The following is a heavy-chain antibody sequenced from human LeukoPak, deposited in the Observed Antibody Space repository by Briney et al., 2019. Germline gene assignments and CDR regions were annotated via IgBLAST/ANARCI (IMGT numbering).Heavy chain of an antibody. D-gene: IGHD3-10*01. Sequence: PSETLSLTCAVSGGSISSGDYPWSWIRQPPGKGLEWIGYIFHTGHTSYNPSLKSRVTISVDMSKNQLSLKLSSVTATDTAVYYCARGFYGSGSQFDYWGQGTLVTVSS. CDR3: ARGFYGSGSQFDY. J-gene: IGHJ4*02. CDR2: IFHTGHT. V-gene: IGHV4-30-2*01. CDR1: GGSISSGDYP.